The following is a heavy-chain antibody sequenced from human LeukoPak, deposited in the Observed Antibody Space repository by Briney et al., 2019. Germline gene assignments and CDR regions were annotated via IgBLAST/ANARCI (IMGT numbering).Heavy chain of an antibody. Sequence: GGSLRLSCAASRFTFSSYAMGWVRQAPVKGLEWVSAISGSGGSTYYADSVKGRFTISRDNSKNMLFLHMNSLRDDDAGVYYCVRDSGTGGHPNFDCWGQGALVTVSS. J-gene: IGHJ4*02. CDR1: RFTFSSYA. D-gene: IGHD3-10*01. V-gene: IGHV3-23*01. CDR3: VRDSGTGGHPNFDC. CDR2: ISGSGGST.